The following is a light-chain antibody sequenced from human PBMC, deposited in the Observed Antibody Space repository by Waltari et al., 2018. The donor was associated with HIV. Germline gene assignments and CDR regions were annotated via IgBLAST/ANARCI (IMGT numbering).Light chain of an antibody. CDR1: QNVIRT. CDR3: QQYNDWPLT. CDR2: GAS. V-gene: IGKV3-15*01. Sequence: EIVMTQPPASLSVSPGERAPLSCRASQNVIRTLAWYQQKPGQVSRLLIYGASTRASGIPARFSGSGSGTEFTLTISSLQSEDFAVYFCQQYNDWPLTFGGGTKVEI. J-gene: IGKJ4*01.